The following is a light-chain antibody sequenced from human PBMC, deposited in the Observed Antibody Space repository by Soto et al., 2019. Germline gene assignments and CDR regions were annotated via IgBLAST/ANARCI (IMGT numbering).Light chain of an antibody. CDR2: ENN. CDR1: SSDVDYTY. Sequence: QSALTQPASVSGSPGQSITISCTGTSSDVDYTYVSWYQHHPGKAPKLMIYENNNRPLGISYRFSGSKSGNTASLTISGLQAEDEAEYYCGSYTMNSIWVFGGGTKLTVL. CDR3: GSYTMNSIWV. V-gene: IGLV2-14*01. J-gene: IGLJ3*02.